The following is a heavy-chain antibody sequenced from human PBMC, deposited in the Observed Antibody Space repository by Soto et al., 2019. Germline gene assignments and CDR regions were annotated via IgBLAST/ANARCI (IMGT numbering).Heavy chain of an antibody. CDR2: IYYSGST. V-gene: IGHV4-59*08. D-gene: IGHD4-17*01. Sequence: PSETLSLTCTVSGGSISSYYWSWIRQPPGKGLEWIGYIYYSGSTNYNPSLKSRVTISVDTSKNQFSLKLSSVTAADTAVYYCARHAWRYGDYVIDYWGQGTLVTVSS. CDR1: GGSISSYY. CDR3: ARHAWRYGDYVIDY. J-gene: IGHJ4*02.